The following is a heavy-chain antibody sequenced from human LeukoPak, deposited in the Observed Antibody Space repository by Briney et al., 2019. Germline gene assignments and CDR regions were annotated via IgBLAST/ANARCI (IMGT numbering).Heavy chain of an antibody. V-gene: IGHV3-48*01. CDR3: ARDGGGDH. CDR2: ITSGSSTI. CDR1: GFTFSLYS. D-gene: IGHD3-16*01. J-gene: IGHJ4*02. Sequence: GGSLRLSCAASGFTFSLYSMNWVRQAPGKGLEWVSYITSGSSTIYYADSVKGRFTISRDNAKNSLFLQMNSLRAEDTAVYYCARDGGGDHWGQGTLVTVSS.